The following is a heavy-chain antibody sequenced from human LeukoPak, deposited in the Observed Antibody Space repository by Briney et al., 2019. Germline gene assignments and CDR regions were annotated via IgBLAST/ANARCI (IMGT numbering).Heavy chain of an antibody. CDR1: GYTFTAYY. CDR2: INPNSGGT. CDR3: TRLLYSSGWYPSGY. V-gene: IGHV1-2*02. Sequence: ASVNVSCTASGYTFTAYYMHWVRQAPGQGLEWMGWINPNSGGTKYAQKFQDRVTMTRDTSISTAYMELSRLRSDDTAVYYCTRLLYSSGWYPSGYWGQGTLVSVSS. D-gene: IGHD6-19*01. J-gene: IGHJ4*02.